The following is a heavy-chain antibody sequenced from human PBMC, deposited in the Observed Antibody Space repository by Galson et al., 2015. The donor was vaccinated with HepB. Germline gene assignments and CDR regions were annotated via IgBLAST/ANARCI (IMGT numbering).Heavy chain of an antibody. V-gene: IGHV3-30-3*01. J-gene: IGHJ4*02. CDR3: GRGGLRAVAGTKGDY. CDR2: TSYDGSNN. D-gene: IGHD6-19*01. Sequence: SLRLSCAASGFTVSDYSMYWVRQAPGKGLEWVAVTSYDGSNNYYGDLVKGRFPISRDSSKNTLFLQMRSVRTDDTAVYYCGRGGLRAVAGTKGDYWGQGSLGTVSS. CDR1: GFTVSDYS.